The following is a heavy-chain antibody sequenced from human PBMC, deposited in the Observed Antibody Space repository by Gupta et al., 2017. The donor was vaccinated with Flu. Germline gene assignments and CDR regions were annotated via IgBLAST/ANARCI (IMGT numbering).Heavy chain of an antibody. CDR1: GGSINTDKYY. V-gene: IGHV4-39*01. CDR3: ARHHAHSCFDP. J-gene: IGHJ5*02. D-gene: IGHD4-11*01. Sequence: QLQLQESGPRLVKPSETLSLTCTVSGGSINTDKYYWGWVRQPPGKGLEWIATIYYTGSTYSNPSLKSRVTMSVDTSNNQFSLNLNSVTAADTAVYFYARHHAHSCFDPWGQGTLVTGSS. CDR2: IYYTGST.